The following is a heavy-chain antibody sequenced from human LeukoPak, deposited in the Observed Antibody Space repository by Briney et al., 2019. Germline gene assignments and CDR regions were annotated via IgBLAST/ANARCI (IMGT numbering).Heavy chain of an antibody. CDR3: ASLGIAAAGTLDY. J-gene: IGHJ4*02. CDR2: IYPGDSDT. V-gene: IGHV5-51*01. D-gene: IGHD6-13*01. CDR1: GYSFTSYW. Sequence: GESLKISCKGSGYSFTSYWIGWVRQMPGKGLEWMGIIYPGDSDTRYSPSLQGQVTISADKSISTAYLQWSSLKASDTAVYYCASLGIAAAGTLDYWGQGTLVTVSS.